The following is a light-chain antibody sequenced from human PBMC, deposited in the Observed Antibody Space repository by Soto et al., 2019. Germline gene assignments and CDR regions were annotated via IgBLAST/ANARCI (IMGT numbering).Light chain of an antibody. CDR2: DAS. V-gene: IGKV3-11*01. CDR3: QQYNRWPPIT. J-gene: IGKJ5*01. Sequence: EILLTQSPATLSLSPGERATLSCRASQSVSSYLAWYQQKPGQAPRLLIYDASNRATGIPARFSGSGSGTDFTLTISSLEPEDSAVYYCQQYNRWPPITFGQGTRLEIK. CDR1: QSVSSY.